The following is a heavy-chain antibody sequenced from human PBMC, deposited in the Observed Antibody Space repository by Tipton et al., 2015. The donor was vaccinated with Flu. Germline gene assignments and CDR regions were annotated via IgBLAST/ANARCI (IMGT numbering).Heavy chain of an antibody. CDR1: GGSFSGYY. CDR3: ARGERDTAMVTFDY. CDR2: INHSGST. V-gene: IGHV4-34*01. D-gene: IGHD5-18*01. J-gene: IGHJ4*02. Sequence: GLVKPSETLSLTCAVYGGSFSGYYWSWIRQPPGKGLEWIGEINHSGSTNYNPSLKSRVTISVDTSKNQFSLKLSSVTAADTAVYYCARGERDTAMVTFDYWGQGTLVTVSS.